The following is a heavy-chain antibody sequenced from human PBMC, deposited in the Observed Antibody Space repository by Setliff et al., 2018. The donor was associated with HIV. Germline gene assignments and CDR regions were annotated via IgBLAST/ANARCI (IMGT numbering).Heavy chain of an antibody. CDR3: ARDGGPGSAWGDYSYYYTMDV. Sequence: ASVKVSCKTSGYMFTAYGMSWVRRAPGQGLEWMGWIGPYNGRTEYAQEFQGRVSLTIDTSASTAYMELNSLRSEDTALYYCARDGGPGSAWGDYSYYYTMDVWGKGTTVTVSS. D-gene: IGHD6-19*01. J-gene: IGHJ6*03. V-gene: IGHV1-18*01. CDR2: IGPYNGRT. CDR1: GYMFTAYG.